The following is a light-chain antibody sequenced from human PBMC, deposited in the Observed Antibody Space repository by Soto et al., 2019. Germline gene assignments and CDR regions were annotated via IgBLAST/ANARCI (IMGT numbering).Light chain of an antibody. Sequence: EIVMTQSPATLSVSPGERATLSCRASQSVSSKLAWFQQKPGQAPSLLIYGVSTRATGVPVRFSGSGSGTEFTLTINSLQSEDFAVYYCQQYNNWPHTFGQGTKVDIE. CDR3: QQYNNWPHT. V-gene: IGKV3-15*01. J-gene: IGKJ2*01. CDR2: GVS. CDR1: QSVSSK.